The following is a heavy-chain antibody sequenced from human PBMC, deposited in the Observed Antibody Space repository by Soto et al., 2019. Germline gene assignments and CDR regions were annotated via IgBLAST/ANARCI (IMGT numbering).Heavy chain of an antibody. CDR1: GFTFSSYA. J-gene: IGHJ6*03. D-gene: IGHD2-2*03. Sequence: GGSLRLSCAASGFTFSSYAMSWVRQAPGKGLEWVSAISGSGGSTYYADSVKGRFTISRDNSKNTLYLQMNSLRAEDTAVYYCAKDRVDIVVVPAAADLPYYYYMDVWGKGPTVTVSS. V-gene: IGHV3-23*01. CDR3: AKDRVDIVVVPAAADLPYYYYMDV. CDR2: ISGSGGST.